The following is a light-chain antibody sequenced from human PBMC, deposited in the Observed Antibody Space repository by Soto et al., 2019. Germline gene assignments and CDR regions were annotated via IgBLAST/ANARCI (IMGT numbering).Light chain of an antibody. V-gene: IGLV1-44*01. Sequence: QSVLTQPPSASGKPGQRVTISCSGSSSNIGSNTVNWYQQLPGTAPKLLIYSNNQRPSGVPDRFSGSKSGTSASLAISGLQSEDEADYYCAAWDDSLNGYVFGTGTKV. CDR1: SSNIGSNT. CDR3: AAWDDSLNGYV. CDR2: SNN. J-gene: IGLJ1*01.